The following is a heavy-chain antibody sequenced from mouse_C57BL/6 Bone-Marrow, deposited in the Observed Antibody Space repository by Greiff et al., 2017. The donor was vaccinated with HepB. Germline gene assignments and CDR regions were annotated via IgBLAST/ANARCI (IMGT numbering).Heavy chain of an antibody. D-gene: IGHD2-4*01. V-gene: IGHV5-17*01. Sequence: EVHLVESGGGLVKSGGSLKLSCAASGFTFSDYGMHWVRQAPEKGLEWVAYISSGSSTIYYADTVKGRFTISRDNAKNTLFLQMTSLRSEDTAMYYCARYDYDGFDYWGQGTTLTVSS. J-gene: IGHJ2*01. CDR3: ARYDYDGFDY. CDR1: GFTFSDYG. CDR2: ISSGSSTI.